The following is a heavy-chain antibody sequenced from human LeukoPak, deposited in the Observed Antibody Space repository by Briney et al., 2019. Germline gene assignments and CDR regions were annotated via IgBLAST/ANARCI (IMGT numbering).Heavy chain of an antibody. Sequence: SETLSLTCAVYGGSFSGYYWSWIRQPPGKGLEWIGEINHSGSTYYNPSLKSRVTISVDTSKNQFSLKLSSVTAADTAVYYCARGVTGYYNARNYFDYWGQGTLVTVSS. CDR1: GGSFSGYY. V-gene: IGHV4-34*01. D-gene: IGHD3-9*01. CDR3: ARGVTGYYNARNYFDY. CDR2: INHSGST. J-gene: IGHJ4*02.